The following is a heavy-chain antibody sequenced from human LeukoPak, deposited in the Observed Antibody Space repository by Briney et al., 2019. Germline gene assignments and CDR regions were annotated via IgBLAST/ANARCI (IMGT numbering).Heavy chain of an antibody. CDR2: IRSKASGGTT. Sequence: GGSLRLSCTGSGFTFCDYSMTWVRQAPGKGLEWVGFIRSKASGGTTEYAASVKGRFTISRDDSKNVAYLQMNSLKTEDTAVYYCTRDGSYYHYYYMDVWGTGTTVTVSS. D-gene: IGHD1-26*01. CDR3: TRDGSYYHYYYMDV. V-gene: IGHV3-49*04. J-gene: IGHJ6*03. CDR1: GFTFCDYS.